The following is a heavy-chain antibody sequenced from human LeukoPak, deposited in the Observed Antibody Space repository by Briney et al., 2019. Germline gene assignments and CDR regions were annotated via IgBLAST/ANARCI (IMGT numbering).Heavy chain of an antibody. V-gene: IGHV3-48*03. CDR2: ISSSGTTK. Sequence: RGCLRLSSAASLFTPTRYELNSVPQAPGKGQARQSYISSSGTTKAYADSVKGRFTISRDNAKNSLYLQVISLRAEDTAVYYCARGPSIAARYDAFDIWGQGTWSPSLQ. CDR1: LFTPTRYE. D-gene: IGHD6-6*01. J-gene: IGHJ3*02. CDR3: ARGPSIAARYDAFDI.